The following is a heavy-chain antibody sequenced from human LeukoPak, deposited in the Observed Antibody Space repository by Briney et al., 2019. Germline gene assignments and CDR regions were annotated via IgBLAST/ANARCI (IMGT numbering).Heavy chain of an antibody. V-gene: IGHV4-59*01. J-gene: IGHJ4*02. D-gene: IGHD2-2*03. Sequence: SETLSLTCTVSGGSISSYYWSWIRQPPGKGLEWIGHIYYTGSTNYIPSLKSRVTISVDTSKNQFSLKLSSVTAADTAVYYCASVNTTWINFDFWGQGTLVTASS. CDR2: IYYTGST. CDR3: ASVNTTWINFDF. CDR1: GGSISSYY.